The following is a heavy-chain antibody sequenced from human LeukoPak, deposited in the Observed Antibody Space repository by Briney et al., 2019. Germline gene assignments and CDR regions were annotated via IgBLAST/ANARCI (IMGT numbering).Heavy chain of an antibody. Sequence: VASVKISCKVSGYTFTDYYMHWGQQAPGKGLEWMVLVDPEDGETIYTEKFQGRITITADTSTDKAYMELSSLRSEDTAVYYCATSSTRWRPAKMAFDIWGQGTMVTVSS. CDR1: GYTFTDYY. CDR3: ATSSTRWRPAKMAFDI. V-gene: IGHV1-69-2*01. D-gene: IGHD2-2*01. CDR2: VDPEDGET. J-gene: IGHJ3*02.